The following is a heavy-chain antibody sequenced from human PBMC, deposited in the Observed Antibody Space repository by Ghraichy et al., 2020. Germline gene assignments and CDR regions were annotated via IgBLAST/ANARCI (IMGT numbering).Heavy chain of an antibody. Sequence: GGSLRLSCAASGFTFSNYGMSWVRQAPGKGLELVSAIDISGTYTYYADSVKGRFTISRDNSMNTMYLWMNSLRAEDTAIYYCAKRPTISSGTHYFDYWGHGTLVTVSS. J-gene: IGHJ4*01. CDR3: AKRPTISSGTHYFDY. D-gene: IGHD1-26*01. V-gene: IGHV3-23*05. CDR2: IDISGTYT. CDR1: GFTFSNYG.